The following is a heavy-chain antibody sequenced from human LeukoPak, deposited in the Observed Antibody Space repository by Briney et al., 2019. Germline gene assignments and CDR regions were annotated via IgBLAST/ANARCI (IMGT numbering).Heavy chain of an antibody. CDR2: ISAYNGNT. CDR1: GYTFTSYG. Sequence: GASVKVSCKGSGYTFTSYGISLVRQAPGQGLEWMGWISAYNGNTNYAQKLQGRVTMTTDTSTSTAYMELRSLRSDDTAVYYCARVCGYSGYGWGYYMDVWGKGTTVTVSS. CDR3: ARVCGYSGYGWGYYMDV. V-gene: IGHV1-18*01. J-gene: IGHJ6*03. D-gene: IGHD5-12*01.